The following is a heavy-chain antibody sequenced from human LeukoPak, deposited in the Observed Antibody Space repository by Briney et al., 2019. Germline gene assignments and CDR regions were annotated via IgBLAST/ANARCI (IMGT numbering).Heavy chain of an antibody. Sequence: PSQTLSLTCTVSGGSISGGDYYWSWLRQPAGTGLEWLGRIYTSGSTNYNPSLKSRITISVDTSKNQFSLKLSSVTAADTAVYYCARDFHYYDSSDRGFWYFDLWGRGTLVTVSS. CDR3: ARDFHYYDSSDRGFWYFDL. J-gene: IGHJ2*01. CDR1: GGSISGGDYY. V-gene: IGHV4-61*02. D-gene: IGHD3-22*01. CDR2: IYTSGST.